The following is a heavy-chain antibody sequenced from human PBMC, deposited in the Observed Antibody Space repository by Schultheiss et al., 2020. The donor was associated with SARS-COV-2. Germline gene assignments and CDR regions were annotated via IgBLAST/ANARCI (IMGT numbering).Heavy chain of an antibody. D-gene: IGHD5-18*01. J-gene: IGHJ4*02. Sequence: SETLSLTCAVSGGSISSSNWWSWVRQPPGKGLEWIGEIYHSGSTNYNPSLKSRVTISVDRSKNQFSLKLSSVTAADTAVYYCAGSGYRYGARWWGQGALVTVSS. CDR1: GGSISSSNW. CDR3: AGSGYRYGARW. V-gene: IGHV4-4*02. CDR2: IYHSGST.